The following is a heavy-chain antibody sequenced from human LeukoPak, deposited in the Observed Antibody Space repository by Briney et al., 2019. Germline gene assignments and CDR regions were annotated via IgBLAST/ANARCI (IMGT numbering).Heavy chain of an antibody. V-gene: IGHV3-53*01. CDR2: IYSGGST. D-gene: IGHD1-14*01. Sequence: GGSLRLSCAASGFTVSSNYMSWVRQAPGKGLEWVSVIYSGGSTYYADSVKGRFTISRDNSKYTLYLQMNSLRAEDTAVYYCARVTGPDDWYFDLWGRGTLVTVSS. J-gene: IGHJ2*01. CDR1: GFTVSSNY. CDR3: ARVTGPDDWYFDL.